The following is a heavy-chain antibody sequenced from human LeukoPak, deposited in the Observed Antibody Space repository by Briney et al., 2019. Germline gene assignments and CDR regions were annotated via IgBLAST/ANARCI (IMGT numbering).Heavy chain of an antibody. Sequence: GGSLRLSCAASGFTFSSYGMHWVRQAPGKGLEWVAVIWYDGSNKYYADSVKGRFTISRDNSKNTLYLQMNSLRAEDTAVYYCARDQAPYCGGDCYSLEVDYWGQGTLVTVTS. CDR1: GFTFSSYG. CDR3: ARDQAPYCGGDCYSLEVDY. J-gene: IGHJ4*02. D-gene: IGHD2-21*02. V-gene: IGHV3-33*01. CDR2: IWYDGSNK.